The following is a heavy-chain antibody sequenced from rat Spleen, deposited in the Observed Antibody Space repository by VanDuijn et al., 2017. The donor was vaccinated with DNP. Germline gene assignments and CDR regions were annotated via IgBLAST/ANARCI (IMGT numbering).Heavy chain of an antibody. J-gene: IGHJ2*01. Sequence: VQLQESGSGLVKPSQSLSLTCSVTGYSITSNYWGWIRQFPGNKMEYIGHISYSGRTDYNPSLQSRISITRDTSRNHFFLHLISVTTEDTATYYCARWTRYFDYWGQGVMVTVSS. CDR3: ARWTRYFDY. CDR2: ISYSGRT. D-gene: IGHD1-7*01. V-gene: IGHV3-1*01. CDR1: GYSITSNY.